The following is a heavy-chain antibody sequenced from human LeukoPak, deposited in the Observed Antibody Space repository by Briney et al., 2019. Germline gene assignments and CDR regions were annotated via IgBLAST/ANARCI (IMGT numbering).Heavy chain of an antibody. Sequence: SETLSLTCTVSGVSISSGDYYWSWIRQPPGKGLEWIGYIYYSGSTYYNPSLKSRVTISVDTSKNQFSLKLSSVTAADTAVYYCAREGIIAAAGSAFDYWGQGTLVTVSS. D-gene: IGHD6-13*01. CDR2: IYYSGST. CDR1: GVSISSGDYY. CDR3: AREGIIAAAGSAFDY. V-gene: IGHV4-30-4*01. J-gene: IGHJ4*02.